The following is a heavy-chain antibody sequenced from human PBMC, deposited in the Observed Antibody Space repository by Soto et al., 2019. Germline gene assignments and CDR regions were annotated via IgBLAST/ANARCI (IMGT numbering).Heavy chain of an antibody. J-gene: IGHJ4*02. CDR3: IFDLEYYKRNGYSVMAY. CDR2: IKSKTDGGTT. D-gene: IGHD3-22*01. Sequence: GKGLEWVGRIKSKTDGGTTDYAAPVKGRFTISRDDSKNTLYLQMNSLKTEDTAVYYCIFDLEYYKRNGYSVMAYRRQGTPVPVS. V-gene: IGHV3-15*07.